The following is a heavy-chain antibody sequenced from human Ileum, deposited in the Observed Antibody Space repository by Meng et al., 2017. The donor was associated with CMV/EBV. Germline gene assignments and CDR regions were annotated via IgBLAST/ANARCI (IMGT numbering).Heavy chain of an antibody. D-gene: IGHD2-8*01. V-gene: IGHV3-21*01. CDR2: ISPTSRYI. CDR3: ARHFACTIDGCHRIWDY. Sequence: GESLKISCTGSGFNVTTNYMSWVRQTPGKGLEWVSSISPTSRYIFYADSLRGRFTISRDNAKNSLYLQMDSLRAEDTAVYYCARHFACTIDGCHRIWDYWGQGTVVTVSS. J-gene: IGHJ4*02. CDR1: GFNVTTNY.